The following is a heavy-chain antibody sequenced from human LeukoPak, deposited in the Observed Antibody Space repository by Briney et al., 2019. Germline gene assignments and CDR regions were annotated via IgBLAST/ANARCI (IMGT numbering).Heavy chain of an antibody. CDR1: GGTFSSYA. Sequence: ASVKVSCKASGGTFSSYAISWVRQAPGQGLEWMGGITPIFGTANYAQKFQGRVTITADESTSTAYMELSSLRSEDTAVYYCARGHSQQLDGAYFDYWGQGTLVTVSS. D-gene: IGHD6-13*01. V-gene: IGHV1-69*13. J-gene: IGHJ4*02. CDR2: ITPIFGTA. CDR3: ARGHSQQLDGAYFDY.